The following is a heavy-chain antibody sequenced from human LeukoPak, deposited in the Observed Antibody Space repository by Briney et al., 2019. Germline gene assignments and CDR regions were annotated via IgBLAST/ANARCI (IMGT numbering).Heavy chain of an antibody. Sequence: SETLSLTCTVSGGSISSYYWGWFRQPPGRGLEWIGTIFYSGNTYYSPSLKTRVTISIDSSKNQFSLRLTSVTAADTAVYYCARRRSSSGDDTFDIWGQGTVVTVSS. CDR3: ARRRSSSGDDTFDI. V-gene: IGHV4-39*01. J-gene: IGHJ3*02. CDR1: GGSISSYY. CDR2: IFYSGNT. D-gene: IGHD6-19*01.